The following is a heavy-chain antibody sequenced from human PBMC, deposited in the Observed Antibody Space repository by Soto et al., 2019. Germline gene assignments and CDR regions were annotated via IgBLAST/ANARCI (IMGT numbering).Heavy chain of an antibody. Sequence: SETLSLTCTVSGGSIYTYSWTWIRQPAGKGLEWIGHIYSSGSANYNPSLKSRVSMSVDTSKNQFSLKLNSVTAADTAVYYCATIVGANDYWGQGTLVTVSS. CDR3: ATIVGANDY. CDR2: IYSSGSA. D-gene: IGHD1-26*01. J-gene: IGHJ4*02. CDR1: GGSIYTYS. V-gene: IGHV4-4*07.